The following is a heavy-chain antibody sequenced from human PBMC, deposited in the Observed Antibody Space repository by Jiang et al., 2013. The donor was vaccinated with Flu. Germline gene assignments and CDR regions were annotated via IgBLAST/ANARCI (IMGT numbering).Heavy chain of an antibody. D-gene: IGHD3-10*01. J-gene: IGHJ3*02. Sequence: GAEVKKPGASVKVSCKASGYTFTSYDINWVRQATGQGLEWMGWMNPNSGNTGYAQKFQGRVTMTRNTSISTAYMELSSLRSEDTAVYYCAREPAGDRGPRHAFDIWGQGTMVTVSS. V-gene: IGHV1-8*01. CDR1: GYTFTSYD. CDR3: AREPAGDRGPRHAFDI. CDR2: MNPNSGNT.